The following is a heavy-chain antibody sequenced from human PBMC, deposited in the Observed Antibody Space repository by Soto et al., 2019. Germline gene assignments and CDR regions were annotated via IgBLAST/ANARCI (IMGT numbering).Heavy chain of an antibody. CDR1: GFTFSTYD. CDR3: XXXSLPDYXXVYDDY. CDR2: ISDSGDRT. D-gene: IGHD4-17*01. J-gene: IGHJ4*02. Sequence: EVQLLESGGGLVLPGGSLRLSCAASGFTFSTYDMRWVRQAPGKGLEWVSAISDSGDRTHYADSVKGRFTISRDYXXXXXXXXXXXXXXXXXXXXXXXXXSLPDYXXVYDDYWGQGTLVTVSS. V-gene: IGHV3-23*01.